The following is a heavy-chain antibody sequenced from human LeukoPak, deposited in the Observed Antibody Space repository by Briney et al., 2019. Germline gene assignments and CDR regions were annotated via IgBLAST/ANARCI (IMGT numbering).Heavy chain of an antibody. CDR1: GDSVSRSDSY. CDR3: ARRRYYDGSGYLE. Sequence: SETLSLTCSVSGDSVSRSDSYWDWIRQPPGKGLEWIVTIDYSGRTYYSPSLKSRVTMSVDPSNNQFSLNLRSVTAADTALYYCARRRYYDGSGYLEWGQGTLLSVSS. V-gene: IGHV4-39*01. CDR2: IDYSGRT. J-gene: IGHJ1*01. D-gene: IGHD3-22*01.